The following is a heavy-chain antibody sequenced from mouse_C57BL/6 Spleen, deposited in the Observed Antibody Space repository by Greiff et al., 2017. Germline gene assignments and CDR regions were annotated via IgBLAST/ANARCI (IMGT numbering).Heavy chain of an antibody. V-gene: IGHV1-62-2*01. CDR1: GYTFTEYT. Sequence: VQLQQSGAELVKPGASVKLSCKASGYTFTEYTIHWVKQRSGPGLEWIGWFYPGSGSIKYNEKFKDKATLTADKSARTVYMELSRLTAEDSAVYFWARHAYGYDGAWFAYWGQGTLVTVSA. D-gene: IGHD2-2*01. CDR3: ARHAYGYDGAWFAY. J-gene: IGHJ3*01. CDR2: FYPGSGSI.